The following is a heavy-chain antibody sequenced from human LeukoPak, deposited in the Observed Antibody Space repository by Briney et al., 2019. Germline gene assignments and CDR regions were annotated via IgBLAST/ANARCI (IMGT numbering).Heavy chain of an antibody. CDR3: ARVYYYGSGSYFLGRFDY. J-gene: IGHJ4*02. CDR1: GYSISSGYY. D-gene: IGHD3-10*01. Sequence: SETLSLTCTVSGYSISSGYYWGWIRQPPGKGLEWIGSICHSGSTYYNPSLKSRVTISVDTSKNQFSLKLSSVTAADTAVYYCARVYYYGSGSYFLGRFDYWGQGTLVTVPS. V-gene: IGHV4-38-2*02. CDR2: ICHSGST.